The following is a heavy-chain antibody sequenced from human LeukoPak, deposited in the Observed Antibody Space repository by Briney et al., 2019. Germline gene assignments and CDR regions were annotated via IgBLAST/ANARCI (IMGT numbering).Heavy chain of an antibody. CDR1: GYTFTDYY. CDR3: ARDRWRFCSDTSCYGDDY. J-gene: IGHJ4*02. V-gene: IGHV1-2*02. CDR2: INPNSAGT. D-gene: IGHD2-2*01. Sequence: GASVKVSCKASGYTFTDYYLHWLRQDPGQGLEWVGWINPNSAGTEYAQEFQGRVTMTRDTSNSTAYMELSRLRPDDTAVYYCARDRWRFCSDTSCYGDDYWGQGTPVTVSS.